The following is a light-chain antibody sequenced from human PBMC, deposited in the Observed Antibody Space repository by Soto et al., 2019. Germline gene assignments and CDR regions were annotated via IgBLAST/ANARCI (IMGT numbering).Light chain of an antibody. CDR1: SSDVGSYNL. J-gene: IGLJ2*01. CDR2: EVS. Sequence: QPVLTQPASVSGSPGQSITISCTGTSSDVGSYNLVSWYQQHPGKAPKLMIYEVSKRPSGVSNRFSGSKSGNTASLTISGLQAEDEADYYCCSYAGSSTSLFGGGTKLTAL. V-gene: IGLV2-23*02. CDR3: CSYAGSSTSL.